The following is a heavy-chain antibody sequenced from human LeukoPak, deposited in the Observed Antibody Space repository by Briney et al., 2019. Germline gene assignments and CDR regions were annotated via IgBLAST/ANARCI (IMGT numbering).Heavy chain of an antibody. CDR3: ARDIMAAAGPAFDY. CDR2: ISSSSSYI. J-gene: IGHJ4*02. CDR1: GFTFSSYS. Sequence: GGSLRLSCAASGFTFSSYSMNWVRQAPGKGLEWVSSISSSSSYIYYADSVKGRFTISRDNAKNSLYLQMNSLRAEDTAVYYCARDIMAAAGPAFDYWGQGTLVTVSS. D-gene: IGHD6-13*01. V-gene: IGHV3-21*01.